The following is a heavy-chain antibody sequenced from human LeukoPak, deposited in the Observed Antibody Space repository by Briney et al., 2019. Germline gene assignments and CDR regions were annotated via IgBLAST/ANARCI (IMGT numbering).Heavy chain of an antibody. J-gene: IGHJ5*02. D-gene: IGHD5-12*01. CDR2: ISSSSSYI. V-gene: IGHV3-21*03. CDR3: TTVSSGYENH. CDR1: GFTFSSYE. Sequence: GGSLRLSCAASGFTFSSYEMNWVRQAPGKGLEWVSSISSSSSYIYYADSVKGRFTISRDNAKNSLYLQMNSLKTEDTAVYYCTTVSSGYENHWGQGTLVTVSS.